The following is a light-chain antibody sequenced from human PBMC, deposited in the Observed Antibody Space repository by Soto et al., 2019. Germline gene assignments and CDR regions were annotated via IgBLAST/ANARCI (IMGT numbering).Light chain of an antibody. CDR3: QHYNNWVLT. CDR2: DTS. Sequence: IVMTQSPATLSVSLGERVTLSCRASRSAGNNLAWYQQRVGQAPRLVIFDTSTRATGIPARFSGSGSETESTLTINSLQAEDFAVYYCQHYNNWVLTFGGGTKV. J-gene: IGKJ4*01. V-gene: IGKV3D-15*01. CDR1: RSAGNN.